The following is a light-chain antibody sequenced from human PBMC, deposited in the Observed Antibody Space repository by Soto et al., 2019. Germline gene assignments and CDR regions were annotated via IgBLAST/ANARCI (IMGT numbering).Light chain of an antibody. CDR1: SSNIGAGYD. Sequence: QSVLTQPPSVSGAPGQRVTISCTGSSSNIGAGYDVHWYQQVPGTAPKLLIYGNNNRPSGVPDRFSGSKSGTSASLAITGLQAEDEADYYCQSYDSSLTVYVFGTATKLTVL. CDR2: GNN. V-gene: IGLV1-40*01. J-gene: IGLJ1*01. CDR3: QSYDSSLTVYV.